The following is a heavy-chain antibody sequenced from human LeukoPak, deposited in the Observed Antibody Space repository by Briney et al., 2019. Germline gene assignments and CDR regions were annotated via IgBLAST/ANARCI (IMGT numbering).Heavy chain of an antibody. J-gene: IGHJ4*02. V-gene: IGHV3-23*01. CDR1: GFTFSSYA. CDR2: ISGSGGST. CDR3: AKLGDTTRAFDY. Sequence: GGSLRLSCAASGFTFSSYAMSWVRQAPGKGLEWVSAISGSGGSTYYADSVKGRFTIYRDNSKTTLYLQMNSLRAEDTAVYYCAKLGDTTRAFDYWGQGTLVTVSS. D-gene: IGHD1-26*01.